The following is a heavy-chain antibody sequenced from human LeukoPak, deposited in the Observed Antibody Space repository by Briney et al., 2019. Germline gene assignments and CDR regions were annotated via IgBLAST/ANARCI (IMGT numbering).Heavy chain of an antibody. CDR3: AIMHGYYDGSGYWVQ. CDR2: ISPSADRT. V-gene: IGHV3-23*01. CDR1: GFTFSSYA. Sequence: GGSLRLSCAAYGFTFSSYAMSWVRRAPGKGLEWVSFISPSADRTSNADSVEGRFTISRDNPRNTLYLQMNSLRDEDTAVYYCAIMHGYYDGSGYWVQWGQGTLVTVSS. J-gene: IGHJ4*02. D-gene: IGHD3-22*01.